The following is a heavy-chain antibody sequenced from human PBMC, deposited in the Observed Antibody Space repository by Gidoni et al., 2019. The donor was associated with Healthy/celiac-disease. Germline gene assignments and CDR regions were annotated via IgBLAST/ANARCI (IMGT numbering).Heavy chain of an antibody. Sequence: QVQLQQWGAGLLKPSATLSLPCAVYGGSFSGYYWSWIRQPPGKGLEWIGEINHSGSTNYKPSLKGRVTISVDTSKNQFSLKLSSVTAADTAVYYCARGGLSGYSSGWYFKTSFDYWGQGTLVTGSS. CDR3: ARGGLSGYSSGWYFKTSFDY. J-gene: IGHJ4*02. CDR1: GGSFSGYY. V-gene: IGHV4-34*01. D-gene: IGHD6-19*01. CDR2: INHSGST.